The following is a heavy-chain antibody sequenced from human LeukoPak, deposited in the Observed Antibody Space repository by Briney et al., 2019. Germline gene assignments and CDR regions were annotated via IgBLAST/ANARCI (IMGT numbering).Heavy chain of an antibody. V-gene: IGHV3-23*01. D-gene: IGHD2-2*02. CDR3: ESTLYCSSTSCYTGHDAFDI. CDR2: ISGSGGST. CDR1: GFTFSTYW. J-gene: IGHJ3*02. Sequence: GGSLRLSCATSGFTFSTYWMSWVRQAPGKGLEWVSAISGSGGSTYYADSVKGRFTISRDNSKNTLYLQMNSLRAEDTAVYYCESTLYCSSTSCYTGHDAFDIWGQGTMVTVSS.